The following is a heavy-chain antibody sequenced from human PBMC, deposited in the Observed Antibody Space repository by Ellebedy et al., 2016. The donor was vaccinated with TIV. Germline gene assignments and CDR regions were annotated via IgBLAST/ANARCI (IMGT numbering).Heavy chain of an antibody. CDR3: ATLTDSSGWYGNGY. J-gene: IGHJ4*02. Sequence: PGGSLRLSCAASGFTFSDYYISWIRQAPGKGLEWVSYISNTDDTIYYADSVKGRFTISRDNAKNSLYLQMNSQRAEDTAVYYCATLTDSSGWYGNGYWGPGTLVTVSS. V-gene: IGHV3-11*04. CDR2: ISNTDDTI. CDR1: GFTFSDYY. D-gene: IGHD6-19*01.